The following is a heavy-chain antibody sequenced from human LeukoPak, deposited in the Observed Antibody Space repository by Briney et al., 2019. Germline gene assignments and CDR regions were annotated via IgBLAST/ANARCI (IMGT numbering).Heavy chain of an antibody. CDR2: IIPIFGTA. CDR3: ARAPYVWGSYRLFFDY. CDR1: GGTFSSYA. D-gene: IGHD3-16*02. J-gene: IGHJ4*02. Sequence: SVKVSCKASGGTFSSYAISWVRQAPGQGLEWMGGIIPIFGTANYAQKFQGRVTITADESTSTAYMELSSLRSEDTAAYYCARAPYVWGSYRLFFDYWGQGTLVTVSS. V-gene: IGHV1-69*13.